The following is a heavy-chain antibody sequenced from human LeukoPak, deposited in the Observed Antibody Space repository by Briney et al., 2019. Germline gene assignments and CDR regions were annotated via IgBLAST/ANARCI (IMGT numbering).Heavy chain of an antibody. Sequence: GGSLRLSCAASGFTFSSYAMSWVRQAPGKGLEWVSTISGTGGSTYYADSVKGQFTISRDNSKNTLYLQMNSLRAEDTAIYYCAKGWTTVTTSFDPWGQGTLVTVSS. V-gene: IGHV3-23*01. D-gene: IGHD4-17*01. CDR1: GFTFSSYA. J-gene: IGHJ5*02. CDR2: ISGTGGST. CDR3: AKGWTTVTTSFDP.